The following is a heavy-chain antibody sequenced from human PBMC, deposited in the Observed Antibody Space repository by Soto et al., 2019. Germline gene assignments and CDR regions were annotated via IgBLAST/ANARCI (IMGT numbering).Heavy chain of an antibody. CDR2: IHYSGST. Sequence: PSETLSLTCTVSGDSISSNGYYWSWIRQDPGKGLEWIGYIHYSGSTYYNPSLKSRVTISLDTSKKQFSLKLSSVTAADTAIYYCAKKVNSGPGSQYFDYWGQGTLVTVSS. CDR3: AKKVNSGPGSQYFDY. CDR1: GDSISSNGYY. V-gene: IGHV4-31*03. J-gene: IGHJ4*02. D-gene: IGHD3-10*01.